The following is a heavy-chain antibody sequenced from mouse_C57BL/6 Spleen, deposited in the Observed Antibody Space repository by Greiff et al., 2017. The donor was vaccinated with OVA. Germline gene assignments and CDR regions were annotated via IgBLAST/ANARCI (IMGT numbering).Heavy chain of an antibody. CDR2: IYIGNGYT. CDR1: GYTFTSYG. V-gene: IGHV1-58*01. J-gene: IGHJ1*03. CDR3: AVYYYGSSWYFDV. Sequence: VQLQQSGADLVRPGSSVKMSCKTSGYTFTSYGINWVKQRPGQGLEWIGYIYIGNGYTEYNEKFKGKATLTSDTSSSTAYMQLSSLTSEDSAIYFCAVYYYGSSWYFDVWGTGTTVTVSS. D-gene: IGHD1-1*01.